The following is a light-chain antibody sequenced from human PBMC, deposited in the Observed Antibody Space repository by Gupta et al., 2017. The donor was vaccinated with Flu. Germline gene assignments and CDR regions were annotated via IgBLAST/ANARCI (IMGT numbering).Light chain of an antibody. CDR1: QTINNY. J-gene: IGKJ1*01. CDR2: ETS. Sequence: DIQMTQSPSSLSASIGDRVTITCRASQTINNYLNWYQKKSGEAPNLLIFETSTLQTGVPSRFSGSGSGTDFTLIISSLQPDGLATYYCQQTYSDPWTFGQGTTVEVK. CDR3: QQTYSDPWT. V-gene: IGKV1-39*01.